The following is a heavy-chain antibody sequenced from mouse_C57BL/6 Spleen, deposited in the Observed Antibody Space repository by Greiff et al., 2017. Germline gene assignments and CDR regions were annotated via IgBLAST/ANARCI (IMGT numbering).Heavy chain of an antibody. CDR3: ARDGGLRRDFDY. J-gene: IGHJ2*01. Sequence: QVPLQQSGAELARPGASVKLSCKASGYTFTSYGISWVKQRTGQGLEWIGEIYPRSGNTYYNEKFKGKATLTADKSASTAYMELRSLTSEDAAVDFCARDGGLRRDFDYWGQGTTLTVSS. D-gene: IGHD2-4*01. CDR2: IYPRSGNT. V-gene: IGHV1-81*01. CDR1: GYTFTSYG.